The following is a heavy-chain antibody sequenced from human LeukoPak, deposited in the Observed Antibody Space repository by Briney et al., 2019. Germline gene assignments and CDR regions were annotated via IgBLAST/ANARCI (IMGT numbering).Heavy chain of an antibody. V-gene: IGHV3-53*01. CDR3: ARSYEGVVDY. CDR2: IYSGGST. J-gene: IGHJ4*02. Sequence: GGSLRLSCAASGFTFTNAWMSWVRQAPGKGLEWVSVIYSGGSTYYADSVKGRFTISRDNSKNTLYLQMNSLRAEDTAVYYCARSYEGVVDYWGQGTLVTVSS. D-gene: IGHD3-3*01. CDR1: GFTFTNAW.